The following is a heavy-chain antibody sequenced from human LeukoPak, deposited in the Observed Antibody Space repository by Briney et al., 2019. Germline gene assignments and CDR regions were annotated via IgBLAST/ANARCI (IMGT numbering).Heavy chain of an antibody. V-gene: IGHV4-30-2*01. CDR3: ARHSYYGSGSYRDY. J-gene: IGHJ4*02. CDR1: GGSISSGGYY. D-gene: IGHD3-10*01. CDR2: IYHSGST. Sequence: SQTLSLTCTVSGGSISSGGYYWSWIRQPPGKGLEWIGYIYHSGSTYYSPSLKSRVTISVDRSKNQFSLKLSSVTAADTAVYYCARHSYYGSGSYRDYWGQGTLVTVSS.